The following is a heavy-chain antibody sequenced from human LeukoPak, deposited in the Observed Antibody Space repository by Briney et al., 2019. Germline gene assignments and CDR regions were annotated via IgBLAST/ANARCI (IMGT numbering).Heavy chain of an antibody. CDR3: VRSQWELLLAWFDP. CDR2: IYYSGST. Sequence: SETLSLTCTVSGGSISSSSYYWGWIRQPPGKGLEWIGSIYYSGSTYYNPSLKSRVTISVDTSKNQFSLKLSSVTAADTAVYYCVRSQWELLLAWFDPWGQGTLVTVSS. CDR1: GGSISSSSYY. J-gene: IGHJ5*02. V-gene: IGHV4-39*01. D-gene: IGHD1-26*01.